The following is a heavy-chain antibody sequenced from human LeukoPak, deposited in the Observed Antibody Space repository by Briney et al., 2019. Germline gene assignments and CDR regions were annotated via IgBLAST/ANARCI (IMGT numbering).Heavy chain of an antibody. CDR1: GGSISSYY. CDR2: IYYSGST. D-gene: IGHD3-9*01. CDR3: ARGRYYDILTGYYSYYYGMDV. J-gene: IGHJ6*02. V-gene: IGHV4-59*01. Sequence: SETLSLTCTVSGGSISSYYWSWIRQPPGKGLEWIGYIYYSGSTNYNPSLKSRVTISVDTSKNQFSLKLSSVTAEDTAVYYCARGRYYDILTGYYSYYYGMDVWGQGTTVTVSS.